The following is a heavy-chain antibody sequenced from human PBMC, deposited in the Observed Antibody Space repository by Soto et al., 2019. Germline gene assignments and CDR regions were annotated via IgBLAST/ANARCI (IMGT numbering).Heavy chain of an antibody. Sequence: GCMRISSASSGVTVNSYEMNGVRKAPGKGLEWVSYISSRGSSTYYADSVKGRFTISRDNAKNSLYLQMNSLRGDDTAVYYCAGTIAAASLFDYWGQGTLVPVSS. V-gene: IGHV3-48*03. CDR3: AGTIAAASLFDY. CDR2: ISSRGSST. D-gene: IGHD6-13*01. J-gene: IGHJ4*02. CDR1: GVTVNSYE.